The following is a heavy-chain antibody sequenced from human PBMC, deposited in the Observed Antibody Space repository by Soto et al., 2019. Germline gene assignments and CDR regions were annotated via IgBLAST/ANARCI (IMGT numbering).Heavy chain of an antibody. CDR1: GFSFSDSG. CDR3: AKSVRYCLWSSCSAEAFDV. J-gene: IGHJ3*01. CDR2: ISYDGSNT. Sequence: QVHLVESGGGVVQPGMSLRLSCVASGFSFSDSGMHWVRQAPGKGLEWVAAISYDGSNTYYADSGNYRFTISRDNSKNTLYLQMNSLRAEDNAVYYCAKSVRYCLWSSCSAEAFDVWGQGTVVSVSS. D-gene: IGHD2-2*01. V-gene: IGHV3-30*18.